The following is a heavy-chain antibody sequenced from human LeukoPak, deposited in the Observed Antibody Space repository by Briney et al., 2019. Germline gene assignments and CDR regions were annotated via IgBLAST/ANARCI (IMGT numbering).Heavy chain of an antibody. D-gene: IGHD3-9*01. Sequence: GGSLRLSCAASGFTFSSYSMNWVRQAPGKGLGWVSYISSSSSTIYYADSVKGRFTISRDNAKNSLYLQMNSLRAEDTAVYYCARGVAGYWFDYWGQGTLVTVSS. CDR3: ARGVAGYWFDY. J-gene: IGHJ4*02. CDR2: ISSSSSTI. CDR1: GFTFSSYS. V-gene: IGHV3-48*01.